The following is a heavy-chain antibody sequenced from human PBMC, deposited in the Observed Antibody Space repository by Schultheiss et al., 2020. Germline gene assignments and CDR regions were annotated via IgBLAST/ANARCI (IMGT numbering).Heavy chain of an antibody. CDR2: IRSKANSYAT. CDR1: GFTFSGSA. V-gene: IGHV3-73*01. CDR3: TTPRARYYYYYGMDV. J-gene: IGHJ6*02. Sequence: GGSLRLSCAASGFTFSGSAMHWVRHASGKGLEWVGRIRSKANSYATAYAASVKGRFTISRDDSKNTAYLQMNSLKTEDTAVYYCTTPRARYYYYYGMDVWGQGTTVTVSS.